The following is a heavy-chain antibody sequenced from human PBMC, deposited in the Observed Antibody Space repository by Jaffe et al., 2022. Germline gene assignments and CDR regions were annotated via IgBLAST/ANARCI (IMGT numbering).Heavy chain of an antibody. V-gene: IGHV4-38-2*01. J-gene: IGHJ4*02. CDR1: GYSISSGYY. CDR2: IYHSGST. CDR3: ARHVPGGYSGYTFDY. D-gene: IGHD5-12*01. Sequence: QVQLQESGPGLVKPSETLSLTCAVSGYSISSGYYWGWIRQPPGKGLEWIGSIYHSGSTYYNPSLKSRVTISVDTSKNQFSLKLSSVTAADTAVYYCARHVPGGYSGYTFDYWGQGTLVTVSS.